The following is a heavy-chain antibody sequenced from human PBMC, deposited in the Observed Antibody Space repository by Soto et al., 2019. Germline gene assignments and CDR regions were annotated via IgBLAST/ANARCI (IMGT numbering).Heavy chain of an antibody. V-gene: IGHV3-23*01. Sequence: GGSLRFSCTSSGFIFSNYAMNWVRQATGKGLEWVSDINPSGGSTSYADSVKGRFTISRDKSKSTLYLQMNSLRGEDTAIYYCAKEKPLSGTAKDYGMDVWGQGTPVTVSS. CDR1: GFIFSNYA. D-gene: IGHD3-10*01. J-gene: IGHJ6*01. CDR3: AKEKPLSGTAKDYGMDV. CDR2: INPSGGST.